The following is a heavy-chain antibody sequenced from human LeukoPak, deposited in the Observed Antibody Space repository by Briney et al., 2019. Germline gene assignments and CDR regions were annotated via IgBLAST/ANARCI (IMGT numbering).Heavy chain of an antibody. CDR1: GFIFSTYT. D-gene: IGHD2-15*01. CDR2: IWYDGSNK. V-gene: IGHV3-33*08. J-gene: IGHJ4*02. CDR3: AREFVALDY. Sequence: PGGSLRLSCAASGFIFSTYTMNWVRQAPGKGLEWVAVIWYDGSNKYYADSVKGRFTISRDNSKNTLYLQMNSLRAEDTAVYYCAREFVALDYWGQGTLVTVSS.